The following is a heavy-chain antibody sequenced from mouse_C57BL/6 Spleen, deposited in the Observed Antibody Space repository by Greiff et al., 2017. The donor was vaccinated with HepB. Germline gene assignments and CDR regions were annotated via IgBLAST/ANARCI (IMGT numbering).Heavy chain of an antibody. J-gene: IGHJ4*01. CDR1: GFTFSDYY. Sequence: EVQVVESEGGLVQPGRSMKLSCTASGFTFSDYYMAWVRQVPEKGLEWVANINYDGSSTYYLDSLKSRFIISRDNAKNILYLQMSSLKSEDTATYYCARRDYYGRGAMDYWGQGTSVTVSS. D-gene: IGHD1-1*01. CDR2: INYDGSST. CDR3: ARRDYYGRGAMDY. V-gene: IGHV5-16*01.